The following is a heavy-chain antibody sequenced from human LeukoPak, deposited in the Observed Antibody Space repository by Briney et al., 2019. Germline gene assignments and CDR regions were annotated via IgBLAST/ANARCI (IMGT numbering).Heavy chain of an antibody. D-gene: IGHD5-18*01. Sequence: SENPSPTLAVSGGSISSSKWWGWGRQPPRKGLEWVGGNYHSGSTNYNPSLKSRVTISVDKSKNQFSLKLSSVTAADTAVYYCARDSAAYSYGYAYYFDYWGQGTLVTVSS. CDR2: NYHSGST. V-gene: IGHV4-4*02. CDR3: ARDSAAYSYGYAYYFDY. J-gene: IGHJ4*02. CDR1: GGSISSSKW.